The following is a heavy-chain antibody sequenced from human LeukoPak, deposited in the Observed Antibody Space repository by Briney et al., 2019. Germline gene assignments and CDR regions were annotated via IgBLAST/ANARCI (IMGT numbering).Heavy chain of an antibody. V-gene: IGHV3-30-3*01. D-gene: IGHD3-16*02. J-gene: IGHJ4*02. CDR2: ISYDGTSE. CDR3: ARVLPDDVWGTYRYTDRYYFDY. CDR1: GFTFNFYA. Sequence: SLRLSCAASGFTFNFYAMHWVRQAPGKGLEWVAVISYDGTSEYYADSVKGRFTISRDNSKDTLYLQMNSLRPEDTAVYYCARVLPDDVWGTYRYTDRYYFDYWGQGTLVIVSS.